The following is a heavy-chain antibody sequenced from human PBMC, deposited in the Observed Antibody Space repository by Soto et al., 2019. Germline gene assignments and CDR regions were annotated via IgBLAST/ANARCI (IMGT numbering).Heavy chain of an antibody. D-gene: IGHD3-9*01. V-gene: IGHV2-5*02. J-gene: IGHJ4*02. CDR3: ARHHRYFDWLIGPSFDY. CDR2: IYWDDDK. Sequence: SGPTLVNPTQTLTLTCTFSGFSLSTSGVGVGWIRQPPGKALEWLAPIYWDDDKRYSPSLKSRLTITKDTSKNQVVLTMTNMDPVDTATYYCARHHRYFDWLIGPSFDYWGQGTLVTVSS. CDR1: GFSLSTSGVG.